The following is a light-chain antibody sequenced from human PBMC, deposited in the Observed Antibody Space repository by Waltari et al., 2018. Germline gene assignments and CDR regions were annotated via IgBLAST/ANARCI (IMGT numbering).Light chain of an antibody. Sequence: QLVLTQSPSASASLGASVKLPCTLSSGYRSDAIAWHQQQPEKGPRYLMKVNSDGSHSKGDGIPDRFSGSSSGAERYLTISSLQSEDEADYYCQTGRHGIWVFGGGTKLTVL. J-gene: IGLJ3*02. CDR3: QTGRHGIWV. CDR2: VNSDGSH. CDR1: SGYRSDA. V-gene: IGLV4-69*01.